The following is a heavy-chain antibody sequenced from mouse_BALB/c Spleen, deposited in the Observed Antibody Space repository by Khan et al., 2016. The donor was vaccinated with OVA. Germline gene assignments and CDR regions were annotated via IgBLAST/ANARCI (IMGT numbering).Heavy chain of an antibody. CDR2: INPSSGYT. J-gene: IGHJ2*01. CDR3: AKTHER. V-gene: IGHV1-4*01. Sequence: VQLQESGAELARPGASVKMSCKASGYTFTSYTMNWVKQRPGQGLEWIGYINPSSGYTKYNQKFKDKATLTADKSSSTAYMQLSSLTSEDSAVYYCAKTHERWGQGTTLTVSS. CDR1: GYTFTSYT.